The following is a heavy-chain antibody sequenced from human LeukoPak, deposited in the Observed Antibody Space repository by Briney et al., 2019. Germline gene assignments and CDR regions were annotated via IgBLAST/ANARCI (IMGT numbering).Heavy chain of an antibody. CDR3: ARSPGGNARTWLDY. CDR1: GYTLTNYA. D-gene: IGHD4-23*01. CDR2: TNSATGNT. V-gene: IGHV1-3*02. J-gene: IGHJ4*02. Sequence: ASVKVSCKASGYTLTNYALHWVRQAPGQSLEWMGWTNSATGNTRFSQDFQGRLTITIDTSASTGYVELSSLRSEDTAVYYCARSPGGNARTWLDYWGQGTLVTVSS.